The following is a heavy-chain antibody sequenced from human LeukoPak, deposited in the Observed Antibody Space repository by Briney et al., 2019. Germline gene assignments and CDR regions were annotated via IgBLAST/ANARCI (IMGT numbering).Heavy chain of an antibody. CDR2: IKQDGSGK. CDR3: ARVKQQLVRLLGRDTTYYYYYYMDV. CDR1: GFTFSSYE. D-gene: IGHD6-13*01. J-gene: IGHJ6*03. Sequence: GGSLRLSCAASGFTFSSYEMNWVRQAPGKGLEWVANIKQDGSGKHYVDSVKGRFTISRDNAKNSLFLQMNSLRAEDTAVYFCARVKQQLVRLLGRDTTYYYYYYMDVWGKGTTVTVSS. V-gene: IGHV3-7*01.